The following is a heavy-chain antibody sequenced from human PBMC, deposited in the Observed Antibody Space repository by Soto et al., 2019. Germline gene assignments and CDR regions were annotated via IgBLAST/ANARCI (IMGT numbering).Heavy chain of an antibody. Sequence: QVQLQQWGAGLLKPSETLSLTCAVYGGSFSGYYWSWIRQPPGKGLEWIGEINHSGSTNYNPSLKSRVTISVDTSKNQFSLKLSSVTAADTAVYYCARGWKVRGVISAYGMDVWGQGTTVTVSS. J-gene: IGHJ6*02. V-gene: IGHV4-34*01. CDR3: ARGWKVRGVISAYGMDV. CDR1: GGSFSGYY. D-gene: IGHD3-10*01. CDR2: INHSGST.